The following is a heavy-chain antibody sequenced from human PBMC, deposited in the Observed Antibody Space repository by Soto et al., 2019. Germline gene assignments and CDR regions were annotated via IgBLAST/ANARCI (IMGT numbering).Heavy chain of an antibody. J-gene: IGHJ5*02. CDR1: GYTLTSYA. CDR3: ARDHRYYDILTGYYPHSWFDP. Sequence: ASVKVSCKASGYTLTSYAMQWVRQAPGQRLEWMGWINAGNGNTKYSQKFQGRVTITRDTSASTAYMELSSLRSEDTAVYYCARDHRYYDILTGYYPHSWFDPWGQGTLVTVSS. V-gene: IGHV1-3*01. D-gene: IGHD3-9*01. CDR2: INAGNGNT.